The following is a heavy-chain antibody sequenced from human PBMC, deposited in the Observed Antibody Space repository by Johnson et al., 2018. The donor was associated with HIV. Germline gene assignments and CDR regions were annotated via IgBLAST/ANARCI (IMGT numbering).Heavy chain of an antibody. CDR2: IWYDGTNK. CDR1: GFTFSSYG. D-gene: IGHD3-22*01. V-gene: IGHV3-33*01. J-gene: IGHJ3*02. CDR3: ARVVCILRADYFDSSAYCRGDDAFDI. Sequence: QVQLVESGGGVVQPGRSLRLSCAASGFTFSSYGMHWVRQAPGKGLEWVAVIWYDGTNKYYADSVRGRFTISRDNAKNSLYLQMNSLRAEDTALYYCARVVCILRADYFDSSAYCRGDDAFDIWGQGTMVTVSS.